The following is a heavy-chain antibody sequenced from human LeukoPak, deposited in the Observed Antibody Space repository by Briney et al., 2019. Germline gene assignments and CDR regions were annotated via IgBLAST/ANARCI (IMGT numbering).Heavy chain of an antibody. J-gene: IGHJ4*02. Sequence: GESLKISCKGSGYTFARYWTGWVRQMPGKGLEYMGIVYPGDSDTRYSPSFQGQVTISVDKSISTAYLQWSSLKASDTAMYYCARLTYYYDSRGYQEAGRFDYWGQGALVTVSS. CDR3: ARLTYYYDSRGYQEAGRFDY. V-gene: IGHV5-51*01. D-gene: IGHD3-22*01. CDR2: VYPGDSDT. CDR1: GYTFARYW.